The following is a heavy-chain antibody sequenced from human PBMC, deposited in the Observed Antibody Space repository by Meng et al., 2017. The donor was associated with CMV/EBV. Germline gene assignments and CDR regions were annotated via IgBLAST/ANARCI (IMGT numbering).Heavy chain of an antibody. J-gene: IGHJ4*02. CDR3: ARGIVGATVNFDY. CDR2: LSPYSGYT. V-gene: IGHV1-18*01. Sequence: ASVKVSCKASGYTFNSYDITWVRQAPGQGLEWMGWLSPYSGYTNYAQRLQGRVTMTTDTSASTAYMELRSLRSDDTAVYYCARGIVGATVNFDYWGQGTLVTV. D-gene: IGHD1-26*01. CDR1: GYTFNSYD.